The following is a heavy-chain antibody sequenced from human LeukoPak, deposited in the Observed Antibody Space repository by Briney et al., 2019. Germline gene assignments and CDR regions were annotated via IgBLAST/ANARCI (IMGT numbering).Heavy chain of an antibody. D-gene: IGHD1-26*01. CDR1: GLTFSSYW. CDR3: ARDYYSLFDY. V-gene: IGHV3-7*01. CDR2: INLDGSER. Sequence: GGSLRLSCAAPGLTFSSYWMSWVRQVPGKGLEWVANINLDGSERYYVDSVKGRFTISRDNAKNSLYLQMNSLRAEDTAVYYCARDYYSLFDYWGQGTLVTVSS. J-gene: IGHJ4*02.